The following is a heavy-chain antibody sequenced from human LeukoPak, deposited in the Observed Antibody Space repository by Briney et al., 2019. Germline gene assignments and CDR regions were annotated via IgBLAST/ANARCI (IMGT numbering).Heavy chain of an antibody. Sequence: GESLKISCKGSGYSFTSYWIDWVRQMPGKGLEWMGIIYPGDSDTRYSPSFQGQVTISADKSISTAYLQWSSLKASDTAMYYCARQGIPNYDSSGYYYPNWFDPWGQGTLVTVSS. V-gene: IGHV5-51*01. D-gene: IGHD3-22*01. J-gene: IGHJ5*02. CDR2: IYPGDSDT. CDR1: GYSFTSYW. CDR3: ARQGIPNYDSSGYYYPNWFDP.